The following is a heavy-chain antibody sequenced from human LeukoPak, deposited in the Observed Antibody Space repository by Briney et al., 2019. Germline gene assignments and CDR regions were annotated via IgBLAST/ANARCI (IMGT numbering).Heavy chain of an antibody. CDR3: ARGGRSAFDI. CDR1: GGXISSDHW. V-gene: IGHV4-4*02. Sequence: SETLSLTCAVSGGXISSDHWWSWVRQPPGKSLEWIGEIFHIGVTNYKPSLKSRVSMSVGNSRHQFSLNLRSVTAADTAVYFCARGGRSAFDIWGPGIKVIVPS. CDR2: IFHIGVT. J-gene: IGHJ3*02.